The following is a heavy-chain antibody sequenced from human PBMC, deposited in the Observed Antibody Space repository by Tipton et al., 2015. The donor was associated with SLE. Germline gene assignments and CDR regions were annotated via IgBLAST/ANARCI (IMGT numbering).Heavy chain of an antibody. J-gene: IGHJ4*02. CDR2: ITRDGVTT. Sequence: SLRLSCAASGFIFSMHTMTWVRQAPGKGLQWVSGITRDGVTTWSADSVKGRFTISRDNSKNTLYLQMNGLRAEDTAIYYCARDAYGDSTVLLDCWGQGTLVTVAS. CDR3: ARDAYGDSTVLLDC. D-gene: IGHD4-17*01. V-gene: IGHV3-23*01. CDR1: GFIFSMHT.